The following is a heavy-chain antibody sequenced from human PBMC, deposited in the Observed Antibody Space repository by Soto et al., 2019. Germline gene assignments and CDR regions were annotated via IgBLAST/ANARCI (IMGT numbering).Heavy chain of an antibody. CDR1: GFTFSSYD. J-gene: IGHJ6*02. CDR3: ANGDPSMITRYYDGMDV. D-gene: IGHD5-18*01. V-gene: IGHV3-23*01. Sequence: GGSLRLSCAASGFTFSSYDMSWVRQAPGKGLEWVSAISSSGSSKYYADSVRGRFTISRDNSKNTLYLQMNSLRAEDTALYYCANGDPSMITRYYDGMDVWGQGTTVTVSS. CDR2: ISSSGSSK.